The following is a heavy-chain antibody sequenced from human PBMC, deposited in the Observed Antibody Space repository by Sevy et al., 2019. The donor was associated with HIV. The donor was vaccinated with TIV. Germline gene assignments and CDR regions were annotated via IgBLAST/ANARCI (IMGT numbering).Heavy chain of an antibody. D-gene: IGHD1-26*01. CDR2: IKLDGSEK. CDR1: GFTFSSYW. CDR3: ARDIGWGSGTAGVGYYYYGMDV. V-gene: IGHV3-7*03. J-gene: IGHJ6*02. Sequence: GGSLRLSCAASGFTFSSYWMSWVRQAPGKGLEWVANIKLDGSEKYYLDSVKGRFTISRDNAKNSLYLQMNSLRAEDTAVYYCARDIGWGSGTAGVGYYYYGMDVWGQGTTVTVSS.